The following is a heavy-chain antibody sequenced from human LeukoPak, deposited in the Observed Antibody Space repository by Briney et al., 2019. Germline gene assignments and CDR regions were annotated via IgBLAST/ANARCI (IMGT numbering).Heavy chain of an antibody. V-gene: IGHV3-30*18. D-gene: IGHD2-2*01. CDR3: AKQSLGYCSSTSCWNYFDY. J-gene: IGHJ4*02. Sequence: GGSLRLSCAASGFTFSSYGMHWVRQAPGKGLEWVAVISYDGGNKYYADSVKGRFTISRDNSKNTLYLQMNSLRAEDTAVYYCAKQSLGYCSSTSCWNYFDYWGQGTLVTVSS. CDR1: GFTFSSYG. CDR2: ISYDGGNK.